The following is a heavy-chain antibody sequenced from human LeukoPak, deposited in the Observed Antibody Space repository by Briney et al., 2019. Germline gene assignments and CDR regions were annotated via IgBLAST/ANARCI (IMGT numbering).Heavy chain of an antibody. D-gene: IGHD3-22*01. J-gene: IGHJ4*02. V-gene: IGHV4-31*03. Sequence: SETLSLTCTVSGGSISSGGYYWSWIRQHPGKGLEWVGYIYYSGRTYYNPSLKSRVTISVDTSKNQFSLKLSSVTAADTAVYYCAREDDSSGSLDYWGQGTLVTVSS. CDR2: IYYSGRT. CDR1: GGSISSGGYY. CDR3: AREDDSSGSLDY.